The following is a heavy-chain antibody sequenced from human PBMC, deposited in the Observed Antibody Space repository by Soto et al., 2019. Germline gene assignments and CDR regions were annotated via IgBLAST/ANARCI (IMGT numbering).Heavy chain of an antibody. CDR3: ARYSNNWFQTEGMDV. V-gene: IGHV4-4*07. D-gene: IGHD6-13*01. CDR2: IDASGNT. J-gene: IGHJ6*02. CDR1: VDSITTYY. Sequence: ETLSLTCTVSVDSITTYYWSWIRQPAGKGLEWIGRIDASGNTNYNPSLNSRVTMSIDTSKKQFSLKLTSVTAADTAIYYCARYSNNWFQTEGMDVWGQGTTVTVSS.